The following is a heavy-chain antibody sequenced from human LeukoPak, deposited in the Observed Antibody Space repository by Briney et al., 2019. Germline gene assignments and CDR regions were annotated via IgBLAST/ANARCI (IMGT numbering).Heavy chain of an antibody. CDR2: INPNSGGT. CDR1: GYTFTGYY. V-gene: IGHV1-2*02. Sequence: ASVKVSCKASGYTFTGYYMHWVRQAPGQGLEWMGWINPNSGGTNYAQKFQGRVTMTRDTSISTAYMELSRLRSDDTAVYYCARGLNSGYYYFDYWGQGTLVTVSS. CDR3: ARGLNSGYYYFDY. D-gene: IGHD3-22*01. J-gene: IGHJ4*02.